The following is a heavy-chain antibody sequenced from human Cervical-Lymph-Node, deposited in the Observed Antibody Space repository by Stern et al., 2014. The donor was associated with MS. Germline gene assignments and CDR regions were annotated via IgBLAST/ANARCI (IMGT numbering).Heavy chain of an antibody. D-gene: IGHD4-23*01. Sequence: QLQLQESGPGLVQPSQTLSLTCTVSGGSLSSGGYYWSRLRQHPGNGLEWIGYIYYSGSTYYNPSLKSRVTISVDTSKNQFSLKLSSVTAADTAVYYCARVGRMATLYYFDYWGQGTLVTVSS. CDR1: GGSLSSGGYY. V-gene: IGHV4-31*03. CDR2: IYYSGST. J-gene: IGHJ4*02. CDR3: ARVGRMATLYYFDY.